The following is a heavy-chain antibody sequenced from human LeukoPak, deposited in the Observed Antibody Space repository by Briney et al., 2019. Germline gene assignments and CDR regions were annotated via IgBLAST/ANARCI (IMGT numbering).Heavy chain of an antibody. D-gene: IGHD5-18*01. CDR1: GFTFSRYF. V-gene: IGHV3-64D*06. CDR3: AREGVDAAANDLDY. J-gene: IGHJ4*02. Sequence: GGSLRLSCSAAGFTFSRYFIHWVRQAPGEGLEHVSTTSGGGATTYCADSVKDRFTISRDNSKNTLYLQMSSLRVDDTAVYYCAREGVDAAANDLDYWGQGTLVTVSS. CDR2: TSGGGATT.